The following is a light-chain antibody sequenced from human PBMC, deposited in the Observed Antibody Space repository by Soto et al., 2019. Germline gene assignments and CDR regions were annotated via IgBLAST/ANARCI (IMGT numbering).Light chain of an antibody. CDR1: SSNIGKNY. CDR3: GTWDDSLSADV. CDR2: DNN. J-gene: IGLJ2*01. Sequence: QSVLTQSPSVSAAPGQRLSISCSGSSSNIGKNYVSWYQQLQGAAPALLIYDNNKRPSGIPDRFSGSKSDTSATLDITGLQTGDDADYYCGTWDDSLSADVFGGGTKVTVL. V-gene: IGLV1-51*01.